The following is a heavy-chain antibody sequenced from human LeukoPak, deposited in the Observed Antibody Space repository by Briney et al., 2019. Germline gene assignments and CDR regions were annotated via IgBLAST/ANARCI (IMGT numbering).Heavy chain of an antibody. Sequence: GGSLRLSCAASGFTFSSYAMSWVRQAPGKGLEWVSAISGSGGSTYYADSVKGRFTISRDNAKNSLYLQMNSLRDEDTAVYYCARDPQQIDYWGQGTLVTVSS. CDR3: ARDPQQIDY. J-gene: IGHJ4*02. CDR1: GFTFSSYA. CDR2: ISGSGGST. V-gene: IGHV3-23*01. D-gene: IGHD2-2*01.